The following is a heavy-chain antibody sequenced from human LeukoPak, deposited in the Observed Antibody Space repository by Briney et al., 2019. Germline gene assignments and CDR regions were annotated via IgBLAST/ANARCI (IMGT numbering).Heavy chain of an antibody. CDR1: GYTFTSYD. CDR2: MNPNSGNT. Sequence: ASVKVSCKASGYTFTSYDINWVRQATGQGLEWMGWMNPNSGNTGYAQKFQGRVTMTRNTSISTAYMELSSLRSEDTAAYYCARARAVAATTDYWGQGTLVTVSS. V-gene: IGHV1-8*01. J-gene: IGHJ4*02. CDR3: ARARAVAATTDY. D-gene: IGHD6-19*01.